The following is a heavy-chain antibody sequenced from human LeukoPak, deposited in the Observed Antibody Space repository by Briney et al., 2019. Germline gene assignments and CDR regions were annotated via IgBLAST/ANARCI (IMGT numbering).Heavy chain of an antibody. CDR1: GGTFSSYA. CDR3: AGGVYRRDRFDAFDI. D-gene: IGHD3-16*02. V-gene: IGHV1-69*01. Sequence: GASVKVSCKASGGTFSSYAISWVRQAPGQGLEWMGGIIPIFGTANYAQKFQGRVTITADESTSTAYMELSSLRSEDTAVYYCAGGVYRRDRFDAFDIWGQGTMVTASS. J-gene: IGHJ3*02. CDR2: IIPIFGTA.